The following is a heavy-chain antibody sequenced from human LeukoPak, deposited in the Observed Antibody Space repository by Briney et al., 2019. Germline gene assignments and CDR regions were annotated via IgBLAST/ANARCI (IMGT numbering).Heavy chain of an antibody. V-gene: IGHV3-53*01. Sequence: PGGSLRLSCAASGFTVSSNYMNWVRQAPGKGLEWVSVIYSGGTTYYADSVKGRFTISRDNAKNSLYLQMNSLRDEDTAVYYCARESAYAFWYWGQGTLVAVSS. J-gene: IGHJ4*02. D-gene: IGHD3-3*01. CDR3: ARESAYAFWY. CDR2: IYSGGTT. CDR1: GFTVSSNY.